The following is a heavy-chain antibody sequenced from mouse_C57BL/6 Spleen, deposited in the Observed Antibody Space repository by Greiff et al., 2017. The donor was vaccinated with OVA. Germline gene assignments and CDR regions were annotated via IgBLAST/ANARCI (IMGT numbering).Heavy chain of an antibody. J-gene: IGHJ4*01. CDR3: ARSGDYDEAMDY. V-gene: IGHV1-63*01. Sequence: VQRVESGAELVRPGTSVKMSCKASGYTFTNYWIGWAKQRPGHGLEWIGDIYPGGGYTNYNEKFKGKATLTADKSSSTAYMQFSSLTSEDSAIYYCARSGDYDEAMDYWGQGTSVTVSS. D-gene: IGHD2-4*01. CDR2: IYPGGGYT. CDR1: GYTFTNYW.